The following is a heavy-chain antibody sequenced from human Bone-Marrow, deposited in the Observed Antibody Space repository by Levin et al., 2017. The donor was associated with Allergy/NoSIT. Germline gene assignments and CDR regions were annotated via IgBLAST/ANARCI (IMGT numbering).Heavy chain of an antibody. J-gene: IGHJ3*02. V-gene: IGHV1-69*04. CDR2: IIPILGIA. Sequence: PGESLKISCKASGGTFSSYAISWVRQAPGQGLEWMGRIIPILGIANYAQKFQGRVTITADKSTSTAYMELSSLRSEDTAVYYCARDFYYDTQRSIGDAFDIWGQGTMVTVSS. D-gene: IGHD3-22*01. CDR1: GGTFSSYA. CDR3: ARDFYYDTQRSIGDAFDI.